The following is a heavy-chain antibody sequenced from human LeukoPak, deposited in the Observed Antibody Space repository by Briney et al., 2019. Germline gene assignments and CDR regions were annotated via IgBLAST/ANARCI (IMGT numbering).Heavy chain of an antibody. CDR1: GFTFSSYG. Sequence: GRSLRLSCAASGFTFSSYGMHWVRQAPGKGLEWVAVISYDGSNKYYADSVKGRFTISRDNSKNTLYLQMNSLRAEDTAAYYCAKGNFVGAQDYWGQGTLVTVSS. CDR2: ISYDGSNK. D-gene: IGHD1-26*01. CDR3: AKGNFVGAQDY. V-gene: IGHV3-30*18. J-gene: IGHJ4*02.